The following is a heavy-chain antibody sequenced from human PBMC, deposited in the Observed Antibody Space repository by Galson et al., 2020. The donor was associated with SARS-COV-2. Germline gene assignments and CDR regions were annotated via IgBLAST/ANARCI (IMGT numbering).Heavy chain of an antibody. CDR2: IYYSWSP. Sequence: ASETLSLTCTVSGGSISSGDYYWSWIRQPPGKGLEWIGYIYYSWSPYYNPSLKSRVTISVDTSKNQFSLKLSSVTAADTAVYYCARALTYYDILTGYSTHYGMDVWGQGTTVTVSS. D-gene: IGHD3-9*01. J-gene: IGHJ6*02. CDR1: GGSISSGDYY. V-gene: IGHV4-30-4*01. CDR3: ARALTYYDILTGYSTHYGMDV.